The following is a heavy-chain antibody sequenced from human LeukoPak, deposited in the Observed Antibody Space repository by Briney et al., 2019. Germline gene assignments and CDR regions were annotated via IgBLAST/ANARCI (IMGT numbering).Heavy chain of an antibody. D-gene: IGHD3-16*01. CDR2: INSDGSST. CDR3: ARVGGAAAQRYFDY. J-gene: IGHJ4*02. V-gene: IGHV3-74*01. CDR1: GFTFSSYW. Sequence: GGSLILSCAASGFTFSSYWMHWVRQPPGKGLVWVSRINSDGSSTSYADSVKGRFTISRDNAKNTLYVQMNSVGAEGAAVYYCARVGGAAAQRYFDYWGQGTLVTVSS.